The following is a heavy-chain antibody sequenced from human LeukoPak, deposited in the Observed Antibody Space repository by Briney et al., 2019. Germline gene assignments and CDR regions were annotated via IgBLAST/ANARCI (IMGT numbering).Heavy chain of an antibody. CDR3: ANTGEAAKWMRYMDV. CDR2: ISSSGSTI. D-gene: IGHD2-15*01. V-gene: IGHV3-11*04. Sequence: GGSLRLSCAASGFTFSDYYMSWIRQAPGKGLEWVSYISSSGSTIYYADSVKGRFTISRDNAKNSLYLQMNSLRAEDTAVYYCANTGEAAKWMRYMDVWGKGTTVTVSS. J-gene: IGHJ6*03. CDR1: GFTFSDYY.